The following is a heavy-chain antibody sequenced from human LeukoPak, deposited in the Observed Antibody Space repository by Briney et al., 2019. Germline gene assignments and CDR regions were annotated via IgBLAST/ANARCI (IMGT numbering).Heavy chain of an antibody. D-gene: IGHD2-15*01. CDR1: GFTFSSYG. CDR2: ISYDGSNK. V-gene: IGHV3-30*18. Sequence: GGSLRLSCAASGFTFSSYGMHWVRQAPGKGLEWVAVISYDGSNKYYADSVKGRFTISRDNSRNTLYLQMNSLRAEDTAVYYCAKDQGEDCSGGSCYAYYFDYWGQGTLVTASS. J-gene: IGHJ4*02. CDR3: AKDQGEDCSGGSCYAYYFDY.